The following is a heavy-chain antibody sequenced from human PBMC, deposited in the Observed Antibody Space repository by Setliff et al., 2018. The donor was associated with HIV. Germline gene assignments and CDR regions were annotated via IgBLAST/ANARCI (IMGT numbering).Heavy chain of an antibody. CDR2: ISAYNGNT. J-gene: IGHJ3*02. V-gene: IGHV1-18*01. CDR1: GYSFTRYH. CDR3: ARRPIFYQLLLDAFDI. Sequence: ASVKVSCKASGYSFTRYHMHWVRQAPGQGLEWMGWISAYNGNTNYAQKLQGRVTMTTDTSTSTAYMELRSLRSDDTAVYYCARRPIFYQLLLDAFDIWGQGTMVTVS. D-gene: IGHD2-2*01.